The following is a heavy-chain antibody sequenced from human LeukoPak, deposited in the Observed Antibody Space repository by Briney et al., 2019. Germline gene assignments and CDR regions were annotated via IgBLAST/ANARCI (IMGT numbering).Heavy chain of an antibody. D-gene: IGHD5-24*01. Sequence: GASVTVSCKASGYTFTSYYMHWVRQAPGQGLEWVGIINPSGGSTSYAQKFQGRVTMTRDTSTSTVYMELSSLRSEDTAVYYCASPLGEDGYNHWGQGTLVTVSS. CDR1: GYTFTSYY. J-gene: IGHJ4*02. V-gene: IGHV1-46*01. CDR3: ASPLGEDGYNH. CDR2: INPSGGST.